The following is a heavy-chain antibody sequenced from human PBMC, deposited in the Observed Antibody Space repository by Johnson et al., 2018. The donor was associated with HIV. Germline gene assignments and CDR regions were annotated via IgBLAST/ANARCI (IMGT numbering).Heavy chain of an antibody. V-gene: IGHV3-30*02. CDR3: AKETRDSRSAFDI. J-gene: IGHJ3*02. CDR2: TQYDGSNK. CDR1: GFSFSSYG. D-gene: IGHD3-22*01. Sequence: VQLVESGGGVVQPGGSLRLSCAASGFSFSSYGIHWVRQAPGKGLEWVAFTQYDGSNKYYADSMQGRFTISIDNSKKTLYLQMNSLRPEDTAVYYCAKETRDSRSAFDIWGQGTMVTVSS.